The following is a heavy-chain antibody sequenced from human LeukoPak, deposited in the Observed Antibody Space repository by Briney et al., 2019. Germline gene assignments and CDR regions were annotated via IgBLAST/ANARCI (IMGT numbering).Heavy chain of an antibody. CDR1: GFTFSSYG. V-gene: IGHV3-30*18. J-gene: IGHJ4*02. CDR3: AKTAATDYFDY. Sequence: GGSLRLSCAAPGFTFSSYGMHWVRQAPGKGLEWVAVISYDGSNKYYADSVKGRFTISRDNSKNTLYLQMNSLRAEDTAVYYCAKTAATDYFDYWGQGTLVTVSS. D-gene: IGHD2-15*01. CDR2: ISYDGSNK.